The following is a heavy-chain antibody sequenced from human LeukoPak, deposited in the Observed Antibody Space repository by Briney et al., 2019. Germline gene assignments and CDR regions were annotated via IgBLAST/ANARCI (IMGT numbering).Heavy chain of an antibody. V-gene: IGHV5-51*01. CDR1: GYPFTNDW. CDR3: ARRGYDTSWYYYDY. CDR2: MHPGDADT. D-gene: IGHD2-2*01. Sequence: GASLEISFQGSGYPFTNDWIGWGRPMPGKGLEWMGVMHPGDADTTYSPSFQGQVTISADESITTAYLQWSSLKATDTAMYYCARRGYDTSWYYYDYWGQGTLVTVSS. J-gene: IGHJ4*02.